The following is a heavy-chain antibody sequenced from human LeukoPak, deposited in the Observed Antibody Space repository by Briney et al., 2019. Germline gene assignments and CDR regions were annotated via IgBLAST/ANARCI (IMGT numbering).Heavy chain of an antibody. J-gene: IGHJ4*02. D-gene: IGHD3-10*01. CDR1: XXTFSSYG. CDR3: AKNYGFDY. CDR2: IRYDGSDK. V-gene: IGHV3-30*02. Sequence: GGSLRXXCXXXXXTFSSYGMHWVXQAPGKGLEWVAFIRYDGSDKYYADSVKGRFTISRDNSKNTLYLQMNSLRVEDTAVYYCAKNYGFDYWGQGTPVTVSS.